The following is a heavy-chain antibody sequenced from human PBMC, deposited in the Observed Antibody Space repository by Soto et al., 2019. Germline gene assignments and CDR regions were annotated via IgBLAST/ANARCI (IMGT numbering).Heavy chain of an antibody. CDR3: AREPFNYYGSWTYGMDV. D-gene: IGHD3-10*01. V-gene: IGHV3-30-3*01. CDR1: ALTFSRYA. J-gene: IGHJ6*02. CDR2: ISYDGSNK. Sequence: QVQLVESGGGVVQPGRSLRLSCAASALTFSRYAMHWVRQAPGKGLEWVTVISYDGSNKYYADSVKGRFTISRDNSKNTLYLQMNSLRAEDTAVYYCAREPFNYYGSWTYGMDVWGQGTTVTVSS.